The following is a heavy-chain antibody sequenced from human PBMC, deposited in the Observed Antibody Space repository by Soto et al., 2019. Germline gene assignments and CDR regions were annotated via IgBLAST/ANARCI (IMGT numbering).Heavy chain of an antibody. CDR1: GGSISSSSYY. J-gene: IGHJ4*02. CDR3: ASTAADVEQWLVRPT. CDR2: IYYSGST. Sequence: QLQLQESGPGLVKPSETLSLTCTVSGGSISSSSYYWGWIRQPPGKGLEWIGSIYYSGSTYYNPSLKGRVTISVDTSNNQFALKLSSVTAADTAVYYCASTAADVEQWLVRPTRGQGTLVTVSS. D-gene: IGHD6-19*01. V-gene: IGHV4-39*01.